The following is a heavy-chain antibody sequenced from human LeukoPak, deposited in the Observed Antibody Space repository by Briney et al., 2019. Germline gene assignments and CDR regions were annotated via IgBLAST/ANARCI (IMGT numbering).Heavy chain of an antibody. Sequence: GGSLRLSCAASGFTFSSYEMTWVRQAPGKGLEWLLYISSSGRTIYYADSVKGRFTISRDNAKNSLYLQMSSLRAEDTAMYYCARLGSVLGYSSSSRALDYWGQGTLVTVSS. CDR2: ISSSGRTI. CDR3: ARLGSVLGYSSSSRALDY. J-gene: IGHJ4*02. D-gene: IGHD6-6*01. V-gene: IGHV3-48*03. CDR1: GFTFSSYE.